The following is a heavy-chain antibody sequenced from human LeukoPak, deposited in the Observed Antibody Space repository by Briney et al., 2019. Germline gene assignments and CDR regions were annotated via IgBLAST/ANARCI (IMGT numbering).Heavy chain of an antibody. V-gene: IGHV1-69*13. Sequence: GASVKVSCKASGGTFSSYAISWVRQAPGQGLEWRGGIIPIFGTANYAQKFQGRVTITADESTSTAHMELSSLRSEDTALYYCARESAQGGIDYWGPGALVTVSS. CDR3: ARESAQGGIDY. CDR2: IIPIFGTA. J-gene: IGHJ4*02. CDR1: GGTFSSYA. D-gene: IGHD3-16*01.